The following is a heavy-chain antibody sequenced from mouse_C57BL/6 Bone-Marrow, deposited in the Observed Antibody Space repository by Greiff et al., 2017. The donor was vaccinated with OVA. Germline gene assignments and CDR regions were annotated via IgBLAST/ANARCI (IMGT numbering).Heavy chain of an antibody. CDR3: TTLYYYGSSYPLYFDY. V-gene: IGHV14-4*01. CDR1: GFNIKDDY. J-gene: IGHJ2*01. CDR2: IDPENGDT. Sequence: VQLQQSGAELVRPGASVKLSCTASGFNIKDDYMHWVKQRPEQGLEWIGWIDPENGDTEYASKFQGKATITADTSSNTAYLQLSSLTSEDTAVYYCTTLYYYGSSYPLYFDYWGQGTTLTVSS. D-gene: IGHD1-1*01.